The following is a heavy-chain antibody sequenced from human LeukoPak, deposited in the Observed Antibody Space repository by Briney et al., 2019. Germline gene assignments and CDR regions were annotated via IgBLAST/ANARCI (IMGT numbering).Heavy chain of an antibody. CDR1: GGSISSYY. V-gene: IGHV4-59*01. J-gene: IGHJ4*02. Sequence: SETLSLTCTVSGGSISSYYWSWIRQPPRKGLEWIGYIYYSGSTNYNPSLKSRVTISVDTSKNQFSLKLSSVTAADTAVYYCARGVEMATTPILYWGQGTLVTVSS. CDR3: ARGVEMATTPILY. CDR2: IYYSGST. D-gene: IGHD5-24*01.